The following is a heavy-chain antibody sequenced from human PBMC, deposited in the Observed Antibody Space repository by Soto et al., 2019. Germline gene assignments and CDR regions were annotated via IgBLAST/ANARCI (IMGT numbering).Heavy chain of an antibody. CDR2: IYYSGST. Sequence: QVQLQESGPGQVKPSETLSLTCTVSGGSVSSGSYYWSWIRQPPGKGLEWIGYIYYSGSTNYNPSLKSRVTISVDTSKNQFSLKLSSVTAADTAVYYCARMRVGSDGDYWDYWGQGTLVTVSS. CDR3: ARMRVGSDGDYWDY. V-gene: IGHV4-61*01. D-gene: IGHD3-10*01. CDR1: GGSVSSGSYY. J-gene: IGHJ4*02.